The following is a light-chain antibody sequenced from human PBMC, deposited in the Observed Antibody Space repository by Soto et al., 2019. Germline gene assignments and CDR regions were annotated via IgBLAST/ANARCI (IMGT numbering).Light chain of an antibody. CDR1: QSVSTSN. J-gene: IGKJ5*01. V-gene: IGKV3D-20*01. CDR2: DAS. CDR3: QQYGSSIT. Sequence: EIVLPQSPATLSLSPGERATLSCGASQSVSTSNLAWYQQKPGLAPRLLIYDASSRATGIPERFSGMGSGTDFTLTISRLEPEDFAVYYCQQYGSSITFGQGTRLEI.